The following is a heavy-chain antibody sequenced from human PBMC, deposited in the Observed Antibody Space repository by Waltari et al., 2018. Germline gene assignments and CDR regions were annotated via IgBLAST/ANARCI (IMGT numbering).Heavy chain of an antibody. Sequence: QVQLQESGPGLVKPSETLSLTCAVSGYSISSGYYWGWIRQPPGKGLEWIGSIYHSGSTYYNPSLKSRVTISVDTSKNQFSLKLSSVTAADTAVYYCARRGYCSSTSCLQFDYWGQGTLVTVSS. CDR3: ARRGYCSSTSCLQFDY. J-gene: IGHJ4*02. CDR2: IYHSGST. D-gene: IGHD2-2*01. CDR1: GYSISSGYY. V-gene: IGHV4-38-2*01.